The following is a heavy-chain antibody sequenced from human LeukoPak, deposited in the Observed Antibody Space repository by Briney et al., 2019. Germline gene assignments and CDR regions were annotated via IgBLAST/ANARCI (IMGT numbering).Heavy chain of an antibody. V-gene: IGHV3-53*01. J-gene: IGHJ3*02. Sequence: QTWGSLRLSCAASGFTVSSIHMVWVRQAPGKGLEWVSVTYTGGNSYYADSVKGRFIISRDISKNTLYLQMNSLRAEDSALYYCARGGRGSAAVVAPRSFDIWGQGTMVTVSS. D-gene: IGHD3-22*01. CDR3: ARGGRGSAAVVAPRSFDI. CDR2: TYTGGNS. CDR1: GFTVSSIH.